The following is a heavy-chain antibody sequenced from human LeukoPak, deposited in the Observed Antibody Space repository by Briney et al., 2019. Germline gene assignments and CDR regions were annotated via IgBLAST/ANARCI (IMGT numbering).Heavy chain of an antibody. V-gene: IGHV4-34*01. CDR2: INHSGST. CDR3: ARGPSIAVAGTYYFDY. CDR1: GGSFSGYY. D-gene: IGHD6-19*01. J-gene: IGHJ4*02. Sequence: SETLSLTCAVYGGSFSGYYWNWIRQPPGKGLEWIGEINHSGSTNYNPSLKSRVTISVDTSKNQFSLKLSSVTAADTAVYYCARGPSIAVAGTYYFDYWGQGTLVTVCS.